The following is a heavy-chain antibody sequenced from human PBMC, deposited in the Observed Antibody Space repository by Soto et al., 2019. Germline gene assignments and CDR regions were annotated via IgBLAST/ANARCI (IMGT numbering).Heavy chain of an antibody. CDR3: ATGPRRLSD. V-gene: IGHV3-11*06. J-gene: IGHJ4*02. Sequence: QVQLVESGGGLVKPGGSLRLSCAASGFTFSDYYMSWIRQAPGKGLESLSYISGSSSDTKYADSVRGRFTISGDNAKNSLYLQMNSLRAEDTAVYYCATGPRRLSDWGQGTPVIVSS. D-gene: IGHD3-3*01. CDR1: GFTFSDYY. CDR2: ISGSSSDT.